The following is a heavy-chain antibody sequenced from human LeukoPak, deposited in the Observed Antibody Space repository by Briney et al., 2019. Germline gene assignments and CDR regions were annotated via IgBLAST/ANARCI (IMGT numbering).Heavy chain of an antibody. J-gene: IGHJ3*02. D-gene: IGHD5-12*01. V-gene: IGHV3-21*01. CDR2: ISSSSSYI. CDR1: GFTFSSYS. Sequence: GGFLRLSCAASGFTFSSYSMNWVRQAPGKGLEWVSSISSSSSYIYYADSVKGRFTISRDNAKNSLYLQMNSLRAEDTAVYYCASPNIVATIIGAFDIWGQGTMVTVSS. CDR3: ASPNIVATIIGAFDI.